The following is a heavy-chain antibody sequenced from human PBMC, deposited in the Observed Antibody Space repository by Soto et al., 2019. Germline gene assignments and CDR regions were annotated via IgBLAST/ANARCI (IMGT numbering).Heavy chain of an antibody. V-gene: IGHV3-23*01. CDR3: AKDYYDSSGYRSYWYFDL. D-gene: IGHD3-22*01. CDR1: GFTFSSYA. CDR2: ISGSGGNT. Sequence: VQLLESGGGLVQPGGSLRLSCAASGFTFSSYAMSWVRQAPGKGLEWVSAISGSGGNTYYADSVKGRFTISRDNSKNTLFLQVNSLRAEDTAVYYWAKDYYDSSGYRSYWYFDLWGRGTLFTVSS. J-gene: IGHJ2*01.